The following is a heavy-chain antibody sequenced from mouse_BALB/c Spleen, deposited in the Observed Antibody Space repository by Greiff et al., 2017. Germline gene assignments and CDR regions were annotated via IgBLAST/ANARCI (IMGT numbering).Heavy chain of an antibody. CDR2: IYPGNVNT. V-gene: IGHV1S56*01. Sequence: VQLQQSGPELVKPGASVRISCKASGYTFTSYYIHWVKQRPGQGLEWIGWIYPGNVNTKYNEKFKGKATLTADKSSSTAYMQLSSLTSEDSAVYFCAREGYGNYNYYAMDYWGQGTSVTVSA. CDR1: GYTFTSYY. CDR3: AREGYGNYNYYAMDY. J-gene: IGHJ4*01. D-gene: IGHD2-10*02.